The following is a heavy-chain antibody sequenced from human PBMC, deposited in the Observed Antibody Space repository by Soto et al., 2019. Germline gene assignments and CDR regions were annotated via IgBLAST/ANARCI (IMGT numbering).Heavy chain of an antibody. V-gene: IGHV3-48*02. D-gene: IGHD3-22*01. Sequence: ETLSLTCAVSGGTITSSHWWSCVRQPPGKGLEWVSYISSSSSTIYYADSVKGRFTISRDNAKNSLYLQMNSLRDEDTAVYYCAREYYYDSSGYYYVDYYYYGMDVWGQGTTVTVSS. CDR3: AREYYYDSSGYYYVDYYYYGMDV. CDR1: GGTITSSHW. CDR2: ISSSSSTI. J-gene: IGHJ6*02.